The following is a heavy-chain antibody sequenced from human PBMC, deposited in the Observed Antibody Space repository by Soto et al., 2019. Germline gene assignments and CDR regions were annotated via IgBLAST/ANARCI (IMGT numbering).Heavy chain of an antibody. D-gene: IGHD2-8*01. V-gene: IGHV1-18*01. CDR2: ISAYNGNT. CDR3: ARDQHLRVVPVEEDCTSGVCYPS. J-gene: IGHJ4*02. Sequence: QVQLVQSGAEVKKPGASVKVSCKASGYTFTSYGISWLRQAPGQGLEWMGWISAYNGNTNYAQKLQGRVTMTTDTSTRTAYMELRSLRSDNTAVDYCARDQHLRVVPVEEDCTSGVCYPSWGQGPVVTVSS. CDR1: GYTFTSYG.